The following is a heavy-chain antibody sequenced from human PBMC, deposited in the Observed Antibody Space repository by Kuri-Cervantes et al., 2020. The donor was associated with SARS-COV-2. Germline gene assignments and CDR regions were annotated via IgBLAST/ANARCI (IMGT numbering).Heavy chain of an antibody. CDR1: GLTLSHNW. Sequence: GESLKISCAASGLTLSHNWMSWVRQAPGKGLEWVANIKQDGSEKYYVDSVKGRFATSRDNPKNSLYLQLNSLRAEDTAMYYCARGFELDYWGQGTLVTVSS. D-gene: IGHD5-12*01. CDR2: IKQDGSEK. V-gene: IGHV3-7*03. CDR3: ARGFELDY. J-gene: IGHJ4*02.